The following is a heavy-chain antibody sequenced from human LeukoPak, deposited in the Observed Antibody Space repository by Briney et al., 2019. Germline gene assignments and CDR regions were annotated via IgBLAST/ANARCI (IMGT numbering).Heavy chain of an antibody. CDR2: THYSGTT. CDR3: VLAPNSNWFDF. J-gene: IGHJ5*01. CDR1: GDSLGGFY. Sequence: SETLSLTCSVSGDSLGGFYWNWVRQPPEKGLEWIAVTHYSGTTNYNPSLKSRVTISIDTSRQQFFLKLSSVTAADTAVYYCVLAPNSNWFDFWGQGTRVTVSS. V-gene: IGHV4-59*12. D-gene: IGHD2-8*01.